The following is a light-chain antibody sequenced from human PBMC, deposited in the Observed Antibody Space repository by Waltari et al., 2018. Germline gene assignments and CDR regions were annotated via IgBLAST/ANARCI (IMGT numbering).Light chain of an antibody. Sequence: QQPPGKAPKLIIYDVTRRPSGVSNRFSGSKSGNTASLTVSVLPADDVADYYCGSYTSSSTSVVFGGGTKLTV. V-gene: IGLV2-14*04. CDR3: GSYTSSSTSVV. CDR2: DVT. J-gene: IGLJ2*01.